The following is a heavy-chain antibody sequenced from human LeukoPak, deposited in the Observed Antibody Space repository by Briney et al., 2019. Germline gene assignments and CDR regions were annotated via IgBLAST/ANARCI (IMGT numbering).Heavy chain of an antibody. D-gene: IGHD6-6*01. Sequence: GGSLRLSCAVSGFTVSNDYMSWVRQAPGKGLEWVSVIYGVGSTYYSDSVRGRFTISRDNSENTLYLQMDSLRAEDTAVYYCTRLLPSSHHFFDSWGQGTLVTVSS. CDR1: GFTVSNDY. CDR3: TRLLPSSHHFFDS. CDR2: IYGVGST. J-gene: IGHJ4*02. V-gene: IGHV3-53*01.